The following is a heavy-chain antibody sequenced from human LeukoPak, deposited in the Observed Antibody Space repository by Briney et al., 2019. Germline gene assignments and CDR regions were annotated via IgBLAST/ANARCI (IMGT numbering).Heavy chain of an antibody. CDR1: GGSISGYY. V-gene: IGHV4-59*08. Sequence: PSETLSLTCTVSGGSISGYYWSWIRQPPGKGLEYIGHIYYSGSTNYNPSLESRVTILVDTSKNQFSLRLSSVTAADTALYYCAGRGYCSGGSCYSFDYWGQGTLVTVSS. CDR3: AGRGYCSGGSCYSFDY. D-gene: IGHD2-15*01. CDR2: IYYSGST. J-gene: IGHJ4*02.